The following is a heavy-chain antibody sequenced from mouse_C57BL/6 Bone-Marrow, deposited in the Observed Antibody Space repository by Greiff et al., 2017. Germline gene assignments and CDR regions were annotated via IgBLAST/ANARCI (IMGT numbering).Heavy chain of an antibody. V-gene: IGHV1-61*01. Sequence: QVQLQQPGAELVRPGSSVKLSCKASGYTFTSYWMDWVKQRPGQGLEWIGNIYPSDSETHYNQKFKDKATLTVDKSSSTAYMQLGSLTSEDSAVYYCAKPRGYYYGSSHWYFEVWGTGTTVTVSS. CDR2: IYPSDSET. CDR3: AKPRGYYYGSSHWYFEV. D-gene: IGHD1-1*01. J-gene: IGHJ1*03. CDR1: GYTFTSYW.